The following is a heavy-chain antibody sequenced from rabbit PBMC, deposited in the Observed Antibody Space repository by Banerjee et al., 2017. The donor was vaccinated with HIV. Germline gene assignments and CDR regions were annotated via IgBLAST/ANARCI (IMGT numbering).Heavy chain of an antibody. CDR2: INTSSGNT. V-gene: IGHV1S45*01. CDR3: ARDLAGVIGCNFNL. CDR1: GFPLSNKYE. D-gene: IGHD4-1*01. J-gene: IGHJ4*01. Sequence: QEQLEVSGGDLVKPEGSLTITCTASGFPLSNKYELCWVRQAPGKGLEWTACINTSSGNTVYATWAKGRFPISKTSWTTVTLQMTSLTAADTASYFCARDLAGVIGCNFNLWGPGTLVTVS.